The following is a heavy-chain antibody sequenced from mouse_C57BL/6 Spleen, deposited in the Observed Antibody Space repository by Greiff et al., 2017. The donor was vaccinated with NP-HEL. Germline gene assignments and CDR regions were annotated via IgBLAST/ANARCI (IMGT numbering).Heavy chain of an antibody. V-gene: IGHV1-74*01. CDR3: AIGKMWYTRDYAMDY. CDR2: IHPSDSDT. Sequence: QVQLQQPGAELVKPGASVKVSCKASGYTFTSYWMHWVKQRPGQGLEWIGRIHPSDSDTNYNQKFKGKATLTVDKSSSTAYMQLSSLTSEDSAVYYCAIGKMWYTRDYAMDYWGQGTSVTVSS. D-gene: IGHD1-1*02. CDR1: GYTFTSYW. J-gene: IGHJ4*01.